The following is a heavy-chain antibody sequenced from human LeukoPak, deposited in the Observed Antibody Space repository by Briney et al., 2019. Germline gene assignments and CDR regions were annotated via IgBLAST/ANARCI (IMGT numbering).Heavy chain of an antibody. D-gene: IGHD3-3*01. CDR2: ISSSSSYM. J-gene: IGHJ4*02. V-gene: IGHV3-21*01. CDR1: GFTFSSYS. Sequence: MPGGSLRLSCAASGFTFSSYSMNWVRQAPGKGLEWVSSISSSSSYMYYADSVKGRFTISRDNAKNSLYLQMNSLRAEDTAVYYCARVGRSGYSLDYWGQGTLVTVSS. CDR3: ARVGRSGYSLDY.